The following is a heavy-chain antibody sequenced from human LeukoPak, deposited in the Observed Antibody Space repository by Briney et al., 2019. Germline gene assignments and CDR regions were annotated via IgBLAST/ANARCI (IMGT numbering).Heavy chain of an antibody. CDR3: AREVYDSSGLDY. D-gene: IGHD3-22*01. J-gene: IGHJ4*02. V-gene: IGHV3-30*04. CDR1: GFTFSSYA. CDR2: ISYDGSNK. Sequence: GGSLRLSCAASGFTFSSYAMRWVRQAPGKGLEWVAVISYDGSNKYYADSVKGRFTISRDNSKNTLYLQMNSLRAEDTAVYYCAREVYDSSGLDYWGQGTLVTVSS.